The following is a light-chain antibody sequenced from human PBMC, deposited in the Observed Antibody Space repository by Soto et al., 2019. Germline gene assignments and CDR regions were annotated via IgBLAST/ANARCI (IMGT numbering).Light chain of an antibody. V-gene: IGKV1-13*02. CDR3: QQFNSYPIT. Sequence: AIQLTQSPSSLSASVGDRVTITCRASQGISSALVWYQQKPGKTPKLLIYDASSLESGVPSRFSGTGSGTDFTLTISSLQPDDFATYYCQQFNSYPITFGRGTRLEIK. CDR1: QGISSA. J-gene: IGKJ5*01. CDR2: DAS.